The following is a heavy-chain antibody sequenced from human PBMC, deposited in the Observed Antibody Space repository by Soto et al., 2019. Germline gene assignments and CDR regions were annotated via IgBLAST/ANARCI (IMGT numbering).Heavy chain of an antibody. CDR1: GFTVSSNY. D-gene: IGHD3-9*01. CDR2: IYSGGTT. CDR3: ARVFSNYFDY. Sequence: GESLKISCAASGFTVSSNYMTWVRQAPGKGLEWVSIIYSGGTTYYADSVKGRFTISRDTSKNTLYLQMNSLRAEDTAVYYCARVFSNYFDYWGQGTLVTVSS. J-gene: IGHJ4*02. V-gene: IGHV3-66*01.